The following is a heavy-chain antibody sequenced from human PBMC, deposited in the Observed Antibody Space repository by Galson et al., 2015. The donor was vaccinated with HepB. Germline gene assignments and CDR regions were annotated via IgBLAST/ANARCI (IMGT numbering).Heavy chain of an antibody. Sequence: SVKVSCKASGSTFTTYYIHWVRQAPGQGLECMGWINPNTGGTKYVQRFQGRVTMTRDTSITTAYMELNSLTSDDTAVYYCAIQKFRLVSYWGEIDYWGQGTLVTVSS. D-gene: IGHD7-27*01. CDR2: INPNTGGT. CDR3: AIQKFRLVSYWGEIDY. J-gene: IGHJ4*02. V-gene: IGHV1-2*02. CDR1: GSTFTTYY.